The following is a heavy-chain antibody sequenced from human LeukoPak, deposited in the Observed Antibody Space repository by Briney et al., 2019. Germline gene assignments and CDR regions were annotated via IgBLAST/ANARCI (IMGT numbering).Heavy chain of an antibody. Sequence: GGSLRLSCAASGFTFSDYYMSWIRQAPGKGLEWVSYISSSGSTIYYADSVKGRFPISRDNAKNSLYLQMNSLRAEDTAVYYCARDSKAIFGVVIPPGFDPWGQGTLVTVSS. J-gene: IGHJ5*02. CDR2: ISSSGSTI. CDR1: GFTFSDYY. D-gene: IGHD3-3*01. V-gene: IGHV3-11*01. CDR3: ARDSKAIFGVVIPPGFDP.